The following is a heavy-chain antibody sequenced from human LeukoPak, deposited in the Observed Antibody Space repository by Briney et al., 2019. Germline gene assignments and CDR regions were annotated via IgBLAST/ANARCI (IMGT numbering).Heavy chain of an antibody. CDR3: ARPNGDYYNWFDP. V-gene: IGHV1-2*01. J-gene: IGHJ5*02. CDR1: GYTFTGYY. Sequence: ASVKVSCEASGYTFTGYYIHWVRQAPGQGLEWMGWINPNSGDTNYAQKFQDRVTLTRDTSVSTAYMEVTNLRSNDTVVYYCARPNGDYYNWFDPWGQGTLVTVSS. D-gene: IGHD4-17*01. CDR2: INPNSGDT.